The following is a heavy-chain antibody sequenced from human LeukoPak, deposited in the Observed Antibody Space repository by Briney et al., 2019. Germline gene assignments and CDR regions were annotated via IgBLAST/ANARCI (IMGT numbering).Heavy chain of an antibody. Sequence: GGSLRLSCAASGFTFSDYYMSWIRQAPGRGLEWVSYISSSGSTIYYADSVKGRFTISRDKAKNSLYLQMNSLRAEGTAVYYCASAYSGYDPTPFDYWGQGPPVTVSS. V-gene: IGHV3-11*04. J-gene: IGHJ4*02. CDR2: ISSSGSTI. CDR3: ASAYSGYDPTPFDY. CDR1: GFTFSDYY. D-gene: IGHD5-12*01.